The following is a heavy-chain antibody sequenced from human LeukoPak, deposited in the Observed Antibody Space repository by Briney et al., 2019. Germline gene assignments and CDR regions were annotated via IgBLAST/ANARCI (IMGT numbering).Heavy chain of an antibody. V-gene: IGHV3-21*01. CDR3: ARYCSGGSCYQYYFDY. D-gene: IGHD2-15*01. Sequence: KGXXXXXXISSSTIYLYYPDSVTPRFTISRHNAKNSLYLQMNSLRAEDTAVYYCARYCSGGSCYQYYFDYWGQGTLVTVSS. J-gene: IGHJ4*02. CDR2: ISSSTIYL.